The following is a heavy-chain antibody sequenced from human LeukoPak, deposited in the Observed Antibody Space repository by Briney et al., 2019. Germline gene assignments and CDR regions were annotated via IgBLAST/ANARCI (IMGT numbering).Heavy chain of an antibody. Sequence: PGGSLRLSCAVSGFNLNSYAMHWVRQAPGKGLEWVAVIRHDETNSFYAGFVQGRFTISRDTSKKLLYLQMNSLRVEDTAVYYCAKEYTPSSPLGELDSWGQGTLVTVSS. CDR3: AKEYTPSSPLGELDS. CDR1: GFNLNSYA. D-gene: IGHD6-6*01. CDR2: IRHDETNS. J-gene: IGHJ4*02. V-gene: IGHV3-30*02.